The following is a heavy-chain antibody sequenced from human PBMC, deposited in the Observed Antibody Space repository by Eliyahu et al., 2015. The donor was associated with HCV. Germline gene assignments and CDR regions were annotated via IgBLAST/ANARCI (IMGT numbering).Heavy chain of an antibody. Sequence: ELQLVESGGALVQPGGSLRLSCTASGFDVEDYAMHWVRQTPGKGLEWVSGFIXSRXKTGYADSVKGRFTISRDNAKTSLYLQMNSLRDEDTAIYYCVKDITPGGADVWGPGTAVTVSS. V-gene: IGHV3-9*01. CDR2: FIXSRXKT. J-gene: IGHJ6*02. D-gene: IGHD3-16*01. CDR1: GFDVEDYA. CDR3: VKDITPGGADV.